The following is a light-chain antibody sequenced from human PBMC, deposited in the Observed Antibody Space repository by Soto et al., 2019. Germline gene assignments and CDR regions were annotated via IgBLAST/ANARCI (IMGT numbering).Light chain of an antibody. V-gene: IGKV3-11*01. CDR1: QSVKNY. Sequence: EIVLTQSPDTLSLSPGESATLSCRASQSVKNYLAWYQQKPGQTPRLLIYDASNRAPGIPARFTGSGSGTDFTLTISSLEPEDFAVYDCQQRTKCEITFGGGSRVDMK. CDR2: DAS. CDR3: QQRTKCEIT. J-gene: IGKJ4*01.